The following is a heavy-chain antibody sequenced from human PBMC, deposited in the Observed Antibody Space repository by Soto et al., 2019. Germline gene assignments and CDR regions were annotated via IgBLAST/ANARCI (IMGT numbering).Heavy chain of an antibody. V-gene: IGHV3-73*01. J-gene: IGHJ4*02. CDR2: IRSKANSYAT. Sequence: PGGSLRLSCAASGFTFSGSAMHWVRQASGKGLEWVGRIRSKANSYATAYAASVKGRFTISRDSAKKSLYLEMNNLRAEDTALYRCTRDTYSFWSGPSFFSFWGQGTLVTVSS. CDR3: TRDTYSFWSGPSFFSF. D-gene: IGHD3-3*01. CDR1: GFTFSGSA.